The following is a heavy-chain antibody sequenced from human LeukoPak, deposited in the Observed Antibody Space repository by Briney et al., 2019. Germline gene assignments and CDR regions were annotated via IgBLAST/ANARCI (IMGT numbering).Heavy chain of an antibody. J-gene: IGHJ4*02. Sequence: PSETLSLTCTVSGGSIRSSTYYWGWIRQPPGKGLEWIGSIYYNGNTYYNPSLESRVTMSVDTSKNQFSPKLTSVSADTAVYYCARTFGNYQYYFDYWGQGSLVAVSS. CDR2: IYYNGNT. CDR3: ARTFGNYQYYFDY. CDR1: GGSIRSSTYY. D-gene: IGHD1-7*01. V-gene: IGHV4-39*07.